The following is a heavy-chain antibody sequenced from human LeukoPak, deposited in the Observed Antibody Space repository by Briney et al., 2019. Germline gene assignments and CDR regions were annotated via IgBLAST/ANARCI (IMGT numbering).Heavy chain of an antibody. Sequence: GGSLRLSCAASGFTFSSYWMSWVRQAPGKGLEWVANIKQDGSEKYYVDSVKGRFTISRDNAKNSLYLQMNSLRAEDTAVFYCARDGVAAGPYFDFWGQGTLVTVSS. V-gene: IGHV3-7*01. CDR1: GFTFSSYW. CDR3: ARDGVAAGPYFDF. J-gene: IGHJ4*02. D-gene: IGHD6-6*01. CDR2: IKQDGSEK.